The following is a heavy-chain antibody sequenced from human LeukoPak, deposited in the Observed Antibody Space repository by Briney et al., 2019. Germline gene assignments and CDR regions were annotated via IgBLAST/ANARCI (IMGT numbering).Heavy chain of an antibody. CDR2: IYHSGST. J-gene: IGHJ4*02. V-gene: IGHV4-38-2*01. CDR1: SYSISSGYY. CDR3: ARHRRGITIFGVVTDYFDY. Sequence: PSETLSLTCAVSSYSISSGYYWGWIRQPPGKGLEWIGSIYHSGSTYYNPSLKSRVTISVDTSKNQFSLKLSSVTAADTAVYYCARHRRGITIFGVVTDYFDYWGQGTLVTVSS. D-gene: IGHD3-3*01.